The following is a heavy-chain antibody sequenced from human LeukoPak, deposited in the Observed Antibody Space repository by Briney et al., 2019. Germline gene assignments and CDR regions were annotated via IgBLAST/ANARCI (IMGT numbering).Heavy chain of an antibody. Sequence: GGSLRLSCAASGFTFSSYWMSWVRQAPGTGLEWVANIKQDGSEKYYVDSVKGRFTISRDNAKNSLYLQMNSLRAEDTAVYYCATAKSDFYYGGNSFYFDYWGQGSLVTVSS. CDR2: IKQDGSEK. CDR3: ATAKSDFYYGGNSFYFDY. V-gene: IGHV3-7*01. D-gene: IGHD4-23*01. CDR1: GFTFSSYW. J-gene: IGHJ4*02.